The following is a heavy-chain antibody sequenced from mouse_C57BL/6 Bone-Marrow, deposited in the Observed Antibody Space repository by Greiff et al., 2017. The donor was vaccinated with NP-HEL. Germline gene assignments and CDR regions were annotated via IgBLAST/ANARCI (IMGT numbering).Heavy chain of an antibody. CDR1: GIDFSRYW. CDR3: ARRNLLTVAFDY. J-gene: IGHJ2*01. CDR2: INPDSSTI. Sequence: EASGIDFSRYWMSWVRRAPGKGLEWIGEINPDSSTINYALSLKDKFIISRDNAKNTLYLQMSKVRSEDTALYYCARRNLLTVAFDYWGQGTTLTVSS. V-gene: IGHV4-1*01. D-gene: IGHD1-1*01.